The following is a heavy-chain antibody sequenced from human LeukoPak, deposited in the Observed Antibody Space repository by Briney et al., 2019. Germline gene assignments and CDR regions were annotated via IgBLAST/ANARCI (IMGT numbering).Heavy chain of an antibody. CDR1: GFTVSSNY. J-gene: IGHJ6*04. D-gene: IGHD3-3*01. V-gene: IGHV3-53*05. CDR2: IYSGGST. Sequence: GGSLRLSCAASGFTVSSNYMSWVRQAPGKGLEWVSVIYSGGSTYYADSVKGRFTISRDNSKNTLYLQMNSLRAEDTAVYYCAKGGDDFWSGYYTGSLGMDVWGKGTTVTVSS. CDR3: AKGGDDFWSGYYTGSLGMDV.